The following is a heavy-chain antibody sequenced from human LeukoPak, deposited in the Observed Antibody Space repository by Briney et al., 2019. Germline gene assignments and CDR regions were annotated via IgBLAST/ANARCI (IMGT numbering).Heavy chain of an antibody. V-gene: IGHV4-4*07. D-gene: IGHD2-21*02. CDR1: GGSISVYY. CDR2: IYTTGST. CDR3: ARDYCGGDCYTSYHYYYMDV. Sequence: PSETLSLTCTVSGGSISVYYWSWIRQPAGKGLEWLGRIYTTGSTNYNPSLRSRVTMSVDTSKNQFSLKLSSATAADTAVYYCARDYCGGDCYTSYHYYYMDVWGKGTTVAVSS. J-gene: IGHJ6*03.